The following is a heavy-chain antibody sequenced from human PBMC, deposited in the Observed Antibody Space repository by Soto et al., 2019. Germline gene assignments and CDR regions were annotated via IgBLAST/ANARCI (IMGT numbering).Heavy chain of an antibody. J-gene: IGHJ6*02. CDR2: IDPSDSYT. CDR3: ARQVFGFWSGYSLPSYGMDV. D-gene: IGHD3-3*01. CDR1: GYSCTSYW. V-gene: IGHV5-10-1*01. Sequence: EFLKISFKGSGYSCTSYWISWVRQIPGKGLEWMGRIDPSDSYTNYSPSFQGHVTISADKSISTAYLQWSSLKASDTAMYYCARQVFGFWSGYSLPSYGMDVWGQGTTVTVSS.